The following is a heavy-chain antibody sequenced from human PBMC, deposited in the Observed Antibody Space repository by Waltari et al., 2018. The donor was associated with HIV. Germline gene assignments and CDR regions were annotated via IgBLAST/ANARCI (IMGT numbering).Heavy chain of an antibody. D-gene: IGHD5-12*01. CDR1: GYSISSGYY. J-gene: IGHJ4*02. CDR3: AREIRLVGGYDPGPLIDY. Sequence: QVQLQESGPGLVKPSETLSLTCTVSGYSISSGYYWGWIRQPPGKGLEWIGSIYHSGSTYYNPSLKSRVTISVDTSKNQFSLKLSSVTAADTAVYYCAREIRLVGGYDPGPLIDYWGQGTLVTVSS. CDR2: IYHSGST. V-gene: IGHV4-38-2*02.